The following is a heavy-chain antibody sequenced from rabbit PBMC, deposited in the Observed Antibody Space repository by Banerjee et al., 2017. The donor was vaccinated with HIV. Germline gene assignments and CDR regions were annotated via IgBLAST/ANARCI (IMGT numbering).Heavy chain of an antibody. CDR1: GFDFSSNA. V-gene: IGHV1S40*01. CDR3: ARDLAGVIGWNFNL. J-gene: IGHJ4*01. D-gene: IGHD4-1*01. Sequence: QSLEESGGGLVQPEGSLTLTCTASGFDFSSNAMCWVRQAPGKGLEWIGCINTSSGNTVYASWAKGRFTISKTSSTTVTLQMTSLTAADTATYFCARDLAGVIGWNFNLWGQGTLVTVS. CDR2: INTSSGNT.